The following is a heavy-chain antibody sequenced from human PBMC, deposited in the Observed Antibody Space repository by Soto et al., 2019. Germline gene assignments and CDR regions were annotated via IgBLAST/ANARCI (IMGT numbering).Heavy chain of an antibody. CDR3: ARTLNYYSGMDV. Sequence: SETLSLTCAVSGGSISSGGYSWSWIRQPPGKGLEWIGYIYHSGSTYYNPSLKSRVTISVDRSKNQFSLKLSSVTAADTAVYYCARTLNYYSGMDVWGQGTTVTVSS. V-gene: IGHV4-30-2*01. J-gene: IGHJ6*02. CDR1: GGSISSGGYS. CDR2: IYHSGST.